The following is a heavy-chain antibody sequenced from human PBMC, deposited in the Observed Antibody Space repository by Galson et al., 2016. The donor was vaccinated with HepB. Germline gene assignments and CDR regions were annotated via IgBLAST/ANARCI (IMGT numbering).Heavy chain of an antibody. Sequence: SLRLSCAASGFTLNTYAMSWVRQAPGKGLEWVSAISGSGGDTYYTDSVKGRFTISRDISKSMLFLQMSSLSAEDTATYYCAKGLGSGSYYGFDYWGHGTLVTVSS. CDR3: AKGLGSGSYYGFDY. CDR2: ISGSGGDT. V-gene: IGHV3-23*01. CDR1: GFTLNTYA. J-gene: IGHJ4*01. D-gene: IGHD3-10*01.